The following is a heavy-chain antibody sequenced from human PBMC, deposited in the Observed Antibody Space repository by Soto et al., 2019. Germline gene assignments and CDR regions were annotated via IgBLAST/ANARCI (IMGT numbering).Heavy chain of an antibody. D-gene: IGHD3-22*01. CDR1: GGSFSGHS. CDR3: STRAYDTNGYYRFDP. CDR2: INHSGRV. V-gene: IGHV4-34*01. Sequence: SETLSLTCAVYGGSFSGHSWTWIRQSPGKGLEWIGDINHSGRVNYSPSLKSRVTISLDTSKNQFSLTLSAATAADTAMYYCSTRAYDTNGYYRFDPWGQGTLVTVSS. J-gene: IGHJ5*01.